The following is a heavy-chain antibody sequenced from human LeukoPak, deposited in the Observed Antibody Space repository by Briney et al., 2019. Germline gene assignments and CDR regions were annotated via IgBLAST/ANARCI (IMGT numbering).Heavy chain of an antibody. J-gene: IGHJ4*02. CDR3: VKTTRSGWYNLFFDY. CDR1: GFTFSSYA. Sequence: GGSLRLSCSASGFTFSSYAMHWVRQAPGKGLEYVSAISSNGGSTYYADSVKGRFTISRDNSKNTLYLQMSSLRAEDTAVYYCVKTTRSGWYNLFFDYWGQGILVTVSS. CDR2: ISSNGGST. V-gene: IGHV3-64D*06. D-gene: IGHD6-19*01.